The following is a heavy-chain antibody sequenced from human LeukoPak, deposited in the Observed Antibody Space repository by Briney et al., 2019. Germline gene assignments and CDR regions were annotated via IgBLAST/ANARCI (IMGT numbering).Heavy chain of an antibody. CDR2: ITFDGTNK. Sequence: GGSLRLSCAASGFSLSDYAIHWVRQAPGKGLEWVAVITFDGTNKFYADPVKGRFTISRDSSKNTVFLQMTSLRPEDTAVYYCARAAYRGGGGTLTGILPGYWSQGTLVPVSS. V-gene: IGHV3-30*01. CDR1: GFSLSDYA. J-gene: IGHJ4*02. D-gene: IGHD3-9*01. CDR3: ARAAYRGGGGTLTGILPGY.